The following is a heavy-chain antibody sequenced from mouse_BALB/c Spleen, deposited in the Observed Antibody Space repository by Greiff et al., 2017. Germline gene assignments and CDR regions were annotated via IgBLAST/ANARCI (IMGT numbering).Heavy chain of an antibody. CDR2: IRNKANGYTT. CDR1: GFTFTDYY. J-gene: IGHJ4*01. CDR3: ARDTYYAMDY. V-gene: IGHV7-3*02. Sequence: EVQRVESGGGLVQPGGSLRLSCATSGFTFTDYYMSWVRQPPGKALEWLGFIRNKANGYTTEYSASVKGRFTISRDNSQSILYLQMNTLRAEDSATYYCARDTYYAMDYWGQGTSVTVSS.